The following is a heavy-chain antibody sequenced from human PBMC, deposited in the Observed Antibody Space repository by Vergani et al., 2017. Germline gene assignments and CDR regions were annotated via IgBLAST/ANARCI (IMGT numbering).Heavy chain of an antibody. Sequence: QLQLQESGPGLVKPSATLSLTCSVSGTSIRSSNYYWGWIRQPPGKGLEWIASIYYSGRTYYNPSLKSRVTISVDTSKNQFSLKLSSVTAADTAVYYCARARPTYDFWSGYYMGWGQGTLVTVSS. V-gene: IGHV4-39*01. CDR1: GTSIRSSNYY. CDR3: ARARPTYDFWSGYYMG. D-gene: IGHD3-3*01. CDR2: IYYSGRT. J-gene: IGHJ4*02.